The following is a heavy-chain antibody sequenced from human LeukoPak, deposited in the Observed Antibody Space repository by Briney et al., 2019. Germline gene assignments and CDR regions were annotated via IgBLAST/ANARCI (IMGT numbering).Heavy chain of an antibody. CDR2: IYSGGST. CDR1: GFTVSSNY. V-gene: IGHV3-53*01. Sequence: GGSLRLSCAASGFTVSSNYMSWVRQAPGKGLEWVSVIYSGGSTYYADSVKGRFTISRYNSKNTLYLQMNSLRAEDTAVYYCARSRRGSSWYFDYWGQGTLVTVSS. CDR3: ARSRRGSSWYFDY. D-gene: IGHD6-13*01. J-gene: IGHJ4*02.